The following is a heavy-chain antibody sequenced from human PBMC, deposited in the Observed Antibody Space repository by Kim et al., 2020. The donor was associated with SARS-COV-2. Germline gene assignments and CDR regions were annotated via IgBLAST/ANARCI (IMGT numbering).Heavy chain of an antibody. D-gene: IGHD1-26*01. Sequence: GGSLRLSCAASGFTFSAYAMLWVRQAPGKGPEWVAVISSDGSYKFYADSVKGRFTISGDSSKNTLYLQMNSLRAEDTAVYYCARPGVVGPTYWFDPWGQGTLVTVSS. CDR3: ARPGVVGPTYWFDP. CDR1: GFTFSAYA. CDR2: ISSDGSYK. J-gene: IGHJ5*02. V-gene: IGHV3-30*14.